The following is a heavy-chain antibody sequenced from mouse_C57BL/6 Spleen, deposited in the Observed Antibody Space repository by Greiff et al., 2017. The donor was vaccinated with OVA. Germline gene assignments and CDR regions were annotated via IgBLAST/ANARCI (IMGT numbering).Heavy chain of an antibody. CDR1: GYTFTSYW. CDR2: IDPSDSYT. Sequence: VQLQQPGAELVMPGASVKLSCKASGYTFTSYWMHWVKQRPGQGLEWIGEIDPSDSYTNYNQKFKGKSTLTVDKSSSTAYMQLSSLTSEDSAVYYCARVKRYYAMDYWGQGTSVTVSS. V-gene: IGHV1-69*01. CDR3: ARVKRYYAMDY. J-gene: IGHJ4*01.